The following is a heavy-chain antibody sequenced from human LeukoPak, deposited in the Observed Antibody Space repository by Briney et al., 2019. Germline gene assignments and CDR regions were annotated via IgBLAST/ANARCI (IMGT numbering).Heavy chain of an antibody. J-gene: IGHJ3*02. CDR1: GGSISSYY. Sequence: SETLSLTCTVSGGSISSYYWSWIRQPAGRGLEWIGRIYTSGSTNYNPSLKSRVTMSVDTSKNQFSLKLSSVHAADTAVYYCARGGKNYDFWSGYYFDDAFDIWGQGTMVTVSS. D-gene: IGHD3-3*01. CDR2: IYTSGST. CDR3: ARGGKNYDFWSGYYFDDAFDI. V-gene: IGHV4-4*07.